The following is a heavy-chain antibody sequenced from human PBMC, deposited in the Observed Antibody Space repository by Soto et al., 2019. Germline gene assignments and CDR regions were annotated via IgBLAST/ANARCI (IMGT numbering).Heavy chain of an antibody. D-gene: IGHD3-22*01. CDR2: IYYTGST. J-gene: IGHJ4*02. Sequence: SETLSVTCTVACASISSYYWSCIRQPPGKGLEWIAYIYYTGSTNYNPSLKSRVTLSADTSKNQFSLKLISVTAADTAMYYCARVDSSGSYFDYWGQGTLVTVS. CDR3: ARVDSSGSYFDY. V-gene: IGHV4-59*01. CDR1: CASISSYY.